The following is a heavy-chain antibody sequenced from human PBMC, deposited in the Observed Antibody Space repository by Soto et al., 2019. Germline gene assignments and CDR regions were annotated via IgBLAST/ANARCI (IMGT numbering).Heavy chain of an antibody. D-gene: IGHD3-22*01. CDR1: GGTFSSYA. CDR2: IIPIFGTA. CDR3: ARGTDSSGYYHNLNWFDP. V-gene: IGHV1-69*13. Sequence: SVKVSCKASGGTFSSYAISWVRQAPGQGLEWMGGIIPIFGTANYAQKFQGRVTITADESTSTAYMELSSLRSEDTAVYYCARGTDSSGYYHNLNWFDPWGQGTLVTVSS. J-gene: IGHJ5*02.